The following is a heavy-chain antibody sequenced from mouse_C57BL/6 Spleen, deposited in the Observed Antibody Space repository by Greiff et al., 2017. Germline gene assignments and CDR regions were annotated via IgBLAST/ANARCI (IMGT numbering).Heavy chain of an antibody. V-gene: IGHV5-17*01. Sequence: EVQGVESGGGLVKPGGSLKLSCAASGFTFSDYGMHWVRQAPEKGLEWVAYISSGSSTIYYADTVKGRFTISRDNAKNTLFLQMTSLRSEDTAMYYCARGGIYYGNYYAMDYWGQGTSVTVSS. CDR1: GFTFSDYG. D-gene: IGHD2-1*01. CDR3: ARGGIYYGNYYAMDY. CDR2: ISSGSSTI. J-gene: IGHJ4*01.